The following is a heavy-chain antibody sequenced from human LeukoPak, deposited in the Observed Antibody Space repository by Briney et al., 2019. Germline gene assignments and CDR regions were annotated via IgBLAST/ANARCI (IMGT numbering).Heavy chain of an antibody. Sequence: SETLSLTCTVSGGSISSYYWSWIRQPPGKGLEWIGYIYYSGSTNYNPSLKSRVTISVDTSKNQFSLKPSSVTAADTAVYYCARGVTPYDAFDIWGQGTMVTVSS. CDR1: GGSISSYY. CDR3: ARGVTPYDAFDI. V-gene: IGHV4-59*08. CDR2: IYYSGST. J-gene: IGHJ3*02. D-gene: IGHD3-10*01.